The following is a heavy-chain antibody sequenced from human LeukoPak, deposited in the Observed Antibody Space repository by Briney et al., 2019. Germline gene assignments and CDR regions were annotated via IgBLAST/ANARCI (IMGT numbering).Heavy chain of an antibody. D-gene: IGHD6-25*01. J-gene: IGHJ5*02. CDR3: ARDFSGYSSVRAPLDP. CDR1: GGSISSSSYY. CDR2: IYYSGST. V-gene: IGHV4-39*07. Sequence: PSETLSLTCTVSGGSISSSSYYWGWIRQPPGKGLEWIGSIYYSGSTYYNPSLKSRVTISVDTSKNQFSLKLSSVTAADTAVYYCARDFSGYSSVRAPLDPWGQGTLVTVSS.